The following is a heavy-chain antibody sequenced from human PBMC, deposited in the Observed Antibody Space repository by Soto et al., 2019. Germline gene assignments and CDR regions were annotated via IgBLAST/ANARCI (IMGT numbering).Heavy chain of an antibody. CDR1: GFTFSSYG. D-gene: IGHD2-2*01. CDR2: IWYDGSNK. CDR3: ARGKDIVVLRVDMDV. J-gene: IGHJ6*03. Sequence: QVPLVESGGGVVQPGRSLRLSCAASGFTFSSYGMHWVRQAPGKGLEWVAGIWYDGSNKYYADSVKGRFTISRDNSKNTLYLQTNGLRAEDTAVYYCARGKDIVVLRVDMDVWGKGTTVTVSS. V-gene: IGHV3-33*01.